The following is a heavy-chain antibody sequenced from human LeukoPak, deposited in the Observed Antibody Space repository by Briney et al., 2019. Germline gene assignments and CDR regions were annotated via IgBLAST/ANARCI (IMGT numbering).Heavy chain of an antibody. V-gene: IGHV3-30*18. Sequence: PGGSLRLSCAAPGFTFSSYGMHWVRQAPGRGLEWVAVISYDGSNKYYADSVKGRFTISRDNSKNTLYLQMNSLRAEDTAVYYCAKELSSSWYYYYYGMDVWGQGTTVTVSS. D-gene: IGHD6-13*01. CDR3: AKELSSSWYYYYYGMDV. CDR1: GFTFSSYG. J-gene: IGHJ6*02. CDR2: ISYDGSNK.